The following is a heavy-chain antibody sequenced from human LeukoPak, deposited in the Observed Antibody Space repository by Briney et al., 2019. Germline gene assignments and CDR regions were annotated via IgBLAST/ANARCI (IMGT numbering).Heavy chain of an antibody. CDR2: ISGGGERT. CDR1: GFTFDDYA. V-gene: IGHV3-43*02. J-gene: IGHJ1*01. Sequence: GGSLRLSCAASGFTFDDYAIDWVRQAPGKGLEWVSLISGGGERTYYTEPVKGRFTISRDNSKNTLYLQMNSLRSEDTAFYFCATTPGKGSEYFQYWGQGTLVTVSS. D-gene: IGHD2-15*01. CDR3: ATTPGKGSEYFQY.